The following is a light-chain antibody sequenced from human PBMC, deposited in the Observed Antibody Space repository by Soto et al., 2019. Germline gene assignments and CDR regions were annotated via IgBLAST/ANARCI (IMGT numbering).Light chain of an antibody. V-gene: IGKV1-5*03. Sequence: DIQMTQFPPILSASVGDRVTMTCRASQSISSRLAWYQQKPGRAPKLLIYKASTLETAVPSRFSGSGSGTEFTLTISSLQPDDFATYYCQQYNTDSSFGPGTKVDMK. CDR2: KAS. CDR1: QSISSR. J-gene: IGKJ3*01. CDR3: QQYNTDSS.